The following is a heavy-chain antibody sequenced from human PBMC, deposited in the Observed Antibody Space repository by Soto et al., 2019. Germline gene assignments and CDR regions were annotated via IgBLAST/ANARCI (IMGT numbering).Heavy chain of an antibody. CDR1: GFTFSYYG. Sequence: EVQLVESGGGLVQPGGSLRLSCAASGFTFSYYGMSWVRQAPGKGLEWVANIKKDGSEKYSVDSVKGRFTISRDNAKNSMYLQMSSLRDGDTAVYFCVRGRTGMDVWGQGTTVTVSS. CDR2: IKKDGSEK. V-gene: IGHV3-7*05. J-gene: IGHJ6*02. CDR3: VRGRTGMDV.